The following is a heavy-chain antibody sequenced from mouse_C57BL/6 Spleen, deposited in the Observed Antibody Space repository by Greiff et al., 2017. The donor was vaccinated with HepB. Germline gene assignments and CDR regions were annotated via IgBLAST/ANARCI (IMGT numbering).Heavy chain of an antibody. Sequence: QVQLQQSGAELVRPGASVTLSCKASGYTFTDYEMHWVKQTPVHGLEWIGAIDPETGGTAYNQKFKGKAILTTDKSSSTAYMALRSLTSEDSAVYYCTTPNYGNYLYYFDYWGQGTTLTVSS. J-gene: IGHJ2*01. D-gene: IGHD2-1*01. CDR3: TTPNYGNYLYYFDY. CDR2: IDPETGGT. V-gene: IGHV1-15*01. CDR1: GYTFTDYE.